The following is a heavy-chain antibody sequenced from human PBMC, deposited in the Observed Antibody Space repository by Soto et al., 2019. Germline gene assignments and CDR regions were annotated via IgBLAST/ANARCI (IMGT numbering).Heavy chain of an antibody. Sequence: GGSLRLSCAASGFILNNYWMHWVRQAPGKGLVWVSRISSDGSTTSYADSVKGRFTISRDNTKNTLYLQMNSLRAEDTAVYYCTRVVVGSSGQFDYWGQGTLVTVSS. J-gene: IGHJ4*02. CDR1: GFILNNYW. D-gene: IGHD3-10*01. V-gene: IGHV3-74*01. CDR3: TRVVVGSSGQFDY. CDR2: ISSDGSTT.